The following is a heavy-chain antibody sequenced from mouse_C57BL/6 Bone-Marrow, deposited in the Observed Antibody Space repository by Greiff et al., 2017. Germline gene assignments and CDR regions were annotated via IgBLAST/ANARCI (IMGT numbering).Heavy chain of an antibody. CDR3: ARGWLRHAMDY. CDR1: GFTCSDYD. D-gene: IGHD2-2*01. V-gene: IGHV5-12*01. CDR2: ISPGGGRT. J-gene: IGHJ4*01. Sequence: EVQLQQSGGGLVQPGGSLKLSCAASGFTCSDYDMYWVRQTPEKRLEWVAYISPGGGRTSSPDTVTGRFTLSRDNAKNTLYLQMSRLKSEDTAMYYSARGWLRHAMDYWGQGTSVTVSS.